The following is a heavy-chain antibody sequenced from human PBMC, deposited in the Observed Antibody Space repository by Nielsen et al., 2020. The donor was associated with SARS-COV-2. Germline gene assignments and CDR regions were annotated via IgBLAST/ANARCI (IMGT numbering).Heavy chain of an antibody. CDR1: GYTFTSYG. D-gene: IGHD3-3*01. V-gene: IGHV1-18*01. J-gene: IGHJ5*02. CDR2: ISAYNGNT. Sequence: ASVKVSCTASGYTFTSYGISWVRPAPGQGLEWMGWISAYNGNTNYAQKFQGRVTMTEDTSTDTAYMELSSLRSEDTAVYYCATDPLRIFFGTQTWGQGTLVTVSS. CDR3: ATDPLRIFFGTQT.